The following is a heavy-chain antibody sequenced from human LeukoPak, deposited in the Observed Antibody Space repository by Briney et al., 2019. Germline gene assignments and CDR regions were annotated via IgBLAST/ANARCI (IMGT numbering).Heavy chain of an antibody. V-gene: IGHV3-48*03. CDR2: ISSSGSTI. J-gene: IGHJ4*02. CDR3: ARDGILSLWFGES. CDR1: RFTFRNYA. D-gene: IGHD3-10*01. Sequence: GGSLTLSCATSRFTFRNYAMSWVRQAPGKGLEWVSYISSSGSTIYYADSVKGRFTISRDNAKNSLYLQMNSLRAEDTAIYYCARDGILSLWFGESGGQGTLVTVSS.